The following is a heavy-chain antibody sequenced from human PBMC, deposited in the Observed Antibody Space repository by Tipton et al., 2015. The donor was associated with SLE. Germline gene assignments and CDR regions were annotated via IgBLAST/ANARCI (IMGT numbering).Heavy chain of an antibody. D-gene: IGHD3-22*01. V-gene: IGHV4-4*07. Sequence: TLSLTCTVSGGSISSYYWSWIRQPAGKGLEWIGRIYTSGSTNYNPSLKSRVTMSVDTSKNQFSLKLSSVTAADTAVYYCARGGGSDSSGYYYSWFDPWGQGTLVTVSS. CDR3: ARGGGSDSSGYYYSWFDP. J-gene: IGHJ5*02. CDR1: GGSISSYY. CDR2: IYTSGST.